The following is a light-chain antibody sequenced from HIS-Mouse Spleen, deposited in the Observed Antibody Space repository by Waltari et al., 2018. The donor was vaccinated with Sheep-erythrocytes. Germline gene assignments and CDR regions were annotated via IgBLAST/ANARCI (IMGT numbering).Light chain of an antibody. Sequence: SYELTQPPSVSVSPGQTASITCSGDKLGEKYACWYQQKPGQSPVLVIYQDSKRPSGIPERFSGSNSGNTASLTISGTQAMDEADYDCQAWDSSTAVVFGGGTKLTVL. CDR3: QAWDSSTAVV. J-gene: IGLJ2*01. CDR1: KLGEKY. V-gene: IGLV3-1*01. CDR2: QDS.